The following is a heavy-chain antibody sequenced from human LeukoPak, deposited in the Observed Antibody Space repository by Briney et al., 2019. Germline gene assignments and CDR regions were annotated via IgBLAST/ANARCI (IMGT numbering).Heavy chain of an antibody. Sequence: GGSLRLSCAASGFTFSSNGMSWVRQAPGKGLEWVSSISGSGTNTYYADSVKDRFTISRDNSKNTLYLQMNSLRAEDTAVYYCAKRDTSGYYYFDYWGQGTLVTVSS. CDR1: GFTFSSNG. CDR3: AKRDTSGYYYFDY. CDR2: ISGSGTNT. J-gene: IGHJ4*02. V-gene: IGHV3-23*01. D-gene: IGHD3-22*01.